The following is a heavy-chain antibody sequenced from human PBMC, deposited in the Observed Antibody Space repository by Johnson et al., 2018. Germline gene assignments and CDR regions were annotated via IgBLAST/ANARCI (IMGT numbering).Heavy chain of an antibody. J-gene: IGHJ4*02. CDR1: GFTFSSYD. CDR2: IDTAGDT. Sequence: LVESGGGLVQPGGSLRLSCASSGFTFSSYDMHWVRQATGKGLECVSTIDTAGDTYSPDSVKGRFTISRDNANNSLYLQMNSLRAEDTAVYYWATLYARGVITMYTFDHWGQGTLVTVSS. CDR3: ATLYARGVITMYTFDH. D-gene: IGHD3-10*02. V-gene: IGHV3-13*01.